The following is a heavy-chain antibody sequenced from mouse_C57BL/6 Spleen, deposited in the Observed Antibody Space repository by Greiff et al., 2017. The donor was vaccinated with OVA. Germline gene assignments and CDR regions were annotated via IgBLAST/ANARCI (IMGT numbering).Heavy chain of an antibody. CDR2: IYPGGGYT. D-gene: IGHD1-1*01. CDR1: GYTFTNYW. J-gene: IGHJ1*03. Sequence: QVQLQQSGAELVRPGTSVKMSCKASGYTFTNYWIGWAKQRPGHGLEWIGDIYPGGGYTNYNEKFKGKATLTADKSSSTAYMQFSRLTSEDSAIYYCARGDYYGSSPSYWYFDVWGTGTTVTVSS. V-gene: IGHV1-63*01. CDR3: ARGDYYGSSPSYWYFDV.